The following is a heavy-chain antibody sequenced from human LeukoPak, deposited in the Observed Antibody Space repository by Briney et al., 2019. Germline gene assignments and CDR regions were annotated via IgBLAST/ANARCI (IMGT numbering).Heavy chain of an antibody. Sequence: TGGSLRLSCAASGFTFSSYSMNWVRQAPGKGLEWVSSISSSSSYIYYADSVKGRFTISRDNAKNSLYLQMNSLRAEDTAVYYCARDFIAALATDYWGQGTLVTVSS. CDR2: ISSSSSYI. J-gene: IGHJ4*02. CDR1: GFTFSSYS. CDR3: ARDFIAALATDY. V-gene: IGHV3-21*01. D-gene: IGHD6-6*01.